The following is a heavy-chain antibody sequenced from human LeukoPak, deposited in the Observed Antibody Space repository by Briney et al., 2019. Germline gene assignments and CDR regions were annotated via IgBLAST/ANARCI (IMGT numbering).Heavy chain of an antibody. CDR1: GFTFSSYS. V-gene: IGHV3-21*01. Sequence: GGSLRLSCAASGFTFSSYSMNWVRQAPGKGLEWVSSISSSSSYIYYADSVKGRFTISRDNAKNSLYLQMNSLRAEDTAVYYCASNKWFGEGGYYYCGMDVWGQGTTVTVSS. J-gene: IGHJ6*02. CDR3: ASNKWFGEGGYYYCGMDV. CDR2: ISSSSSYI. D-gene: IGHD3-10*01.